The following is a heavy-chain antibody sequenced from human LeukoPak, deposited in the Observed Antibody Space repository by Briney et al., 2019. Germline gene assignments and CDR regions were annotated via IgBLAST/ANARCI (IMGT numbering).Heavy chain of an antibody. CDR3: ARGPPTDYYDSSGFYYVFDY. V-gene: IGHV4-59*12. Sequence: SETLSLTCTVSSGSISGYFWSWIRQPPGKGLEWVGYIYYSGSTNYNPTLRSRVTISVDTSKNQFSLKLSSVTAADTAVYFCARGPPTDYYDSSGFYYVFDYWGQGTLVTVSS. CDR2: IYYSGST. D-gene: IGHD3-22*01. CDR1: SGSISGYF. J-gene: IGHJ4*02.